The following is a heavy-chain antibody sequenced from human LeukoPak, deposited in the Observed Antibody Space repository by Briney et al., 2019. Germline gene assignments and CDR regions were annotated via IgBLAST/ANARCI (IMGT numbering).Heavy chain of an antibody. D-gene: IGHD5-18*01. CDR1: GFTFDDYA. CDR3: ANGNWMGYGYFDY. Sequence: PGRSLRLSCAASGFTFDDYAMHWVRLAPGEGLEWVSGISWNSANIDYADSVKGRFTISRDNAKNSLFLLMNSLITEDTALYYCANGNWMGYGYFDYWGQGTLVTVSS. J-gene: IGHJ4*02. CDR2: ISWNSANI. V-gene: IGHV3-9*01.